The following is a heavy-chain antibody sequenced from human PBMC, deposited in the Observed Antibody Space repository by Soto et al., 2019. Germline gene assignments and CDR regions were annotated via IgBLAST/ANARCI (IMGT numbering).Heavy chain of an antibody. CDR3: ARDQEGITMIVGGT. V-gene: IGHV1-18*01. J-gene: IGHJ5*02. Sequence: QVQLVQSGAEVKKPGASVKVSCKASGDIFTSYGISWVRQAPGQGLEWMGWISAYNGNTNYAQKFQGRVTMTTDTSTSTAYMELRSLRADDTAVYYCARDQEGITMIVGGTWGQGTLVNVSS. CDR1: GDIFTSYG. D-gene: IGHD3-22*01. CDR2: ISAYNGNT.